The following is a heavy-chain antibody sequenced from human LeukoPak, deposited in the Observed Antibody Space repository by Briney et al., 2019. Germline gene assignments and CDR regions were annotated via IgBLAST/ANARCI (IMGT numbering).Heavy chain of an antibody. Sequence: PGGSLRLSCAASGFTFSSYGMHWVRQAPGKGLEWVAFIRYDGSNKYYADSVKGRFTISRDNSKNTLYLQMNSLRAEDTAVYYCAKDLSRRQYCTNGVCYLGPFDYWGQGTLVTVSS. D-gene: IGHD2-8*01. CDR3: AKDLSRRQYCTNGVCYLGPFDY. CDR2: IRYDGSNK. J-gene: IGHJ4*02. V-gene: IGHV3-30*02. CDR1: GFTFSSYG.